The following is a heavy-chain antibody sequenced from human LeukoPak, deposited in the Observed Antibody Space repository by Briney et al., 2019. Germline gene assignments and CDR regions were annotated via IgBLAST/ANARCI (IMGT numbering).Heavy chain of an antibody. V-gene: IGHV1-24*01. CDR3: AVITMVRGVIRNWFDP. J-gene: IGHJ5*02. CDR1: GYTLTELS. CDR2: FDPEDGET. D-gene: IGHD3-10*01. Sequence: ASVKVSCKVSGYTLTELSMHWVRQAPGKGLEWMGGFDPEDGETIYAQKFQGRVTMTEDTSTDTAYMELSSLRSEDTAVYYCAVITMVRGVIRNWFDPWGQGTLVTASS.